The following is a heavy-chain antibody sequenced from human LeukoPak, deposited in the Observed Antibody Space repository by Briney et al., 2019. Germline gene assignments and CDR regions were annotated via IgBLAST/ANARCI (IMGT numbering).Heavy chain of an antibody. CDR1: GYTLTELS. D-gene: IGHD5-18*01. CDR2: FDPEDGET. Sequence: ASVKVSRKVSGYTLTELSMHSVRPAPGKGLEWMGRFDPEDGETIYAQKLQGRVTMTEDTSTDTAYMELSSLRSEDTAVYYCATGVGETALVRMFDYWGQGTLVTVSS. V-gene: IGHV1-24*01. J-gene: IGHJ4*02. CDR3: ATGVGETALVRMFDY.